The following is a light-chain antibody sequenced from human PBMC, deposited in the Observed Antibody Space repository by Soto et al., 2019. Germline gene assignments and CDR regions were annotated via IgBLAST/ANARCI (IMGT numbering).Light chain of an antibody. CDR1: ESVSSSQ. J-gene: IGKJ4*01. CDR3: QQYGTSRPT. V-gene: IGKV3-20*01. CDR2: GAS. Sequence: EIVLTQSPGTLSLSPGERATLSCRANESVSSSQLVWYQQKLGQAPRLLIYGASSRATGTPDRFSGSGSGTDFTLTISRLGPEDFAVYYCQQYGTSRPTFGGGTKVEIK.